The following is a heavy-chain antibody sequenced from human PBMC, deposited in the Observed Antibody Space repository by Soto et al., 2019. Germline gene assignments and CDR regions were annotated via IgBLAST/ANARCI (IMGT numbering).Heavy chain of an antibody. V-gene: IGHV1-2*02. J-gene: IGHJ4*02. CDR2: FTPREIEGGT. D-gene: IGHD1-20*01. CDR3: ARGQGYDWNYADY. CDR1: GYSFTDYY. Sequence: QVQLVQSGPEVKKPGASVRVSCKSSGYSFTDYYIPWVRQAPGQGLEWVGWFTPREIEGGTNYAQKFQDRVTMTRDTAISTAYVEVSGLRSDDTALYYCARGQGYDWNYADYWGQGTQVTVSS.